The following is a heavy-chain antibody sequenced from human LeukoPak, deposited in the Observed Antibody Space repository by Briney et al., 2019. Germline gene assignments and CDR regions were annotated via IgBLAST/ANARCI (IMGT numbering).Heavy chain of an antibody. Sequence: SETLSLTCTVSGAPFSSYCWNLIRQPPGKGLEWIGYIYYSGTTNYNPSLKSRVTISVDTSKNQFSLKLSSVTAADTAVYYCAREGSGGAFDIWGQGTMVTVSS. V-gene: IGHV4-59*01. CDR3: AREGSGGAFDI. CDR1: GAPFSSYC. J-gene: IGHJ3*02. CDR2: IYYSGTT. D-gene: IGHD3-10*01.